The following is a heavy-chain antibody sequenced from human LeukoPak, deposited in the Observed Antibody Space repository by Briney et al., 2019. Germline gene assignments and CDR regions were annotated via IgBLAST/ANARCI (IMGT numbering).Heavy chain of an antibody. V-gene: IGHV3-53*01. D-gene: IGHD5-18*01. CDR1: GFTVSSNY. J-gene: IGHJ5*02. CDR2: TYSGGSS. CDR3: AIQLWLNS. Sequence: GGSLRLSCAASGFTVSSNYMSWVRQAPGKGLEWVSVTYSGGSSNSADSVKGRFTISRDDSKNTLYLQMNSLRAEDTAVYYCAIQLWLNSWGQGTLVTVSS.